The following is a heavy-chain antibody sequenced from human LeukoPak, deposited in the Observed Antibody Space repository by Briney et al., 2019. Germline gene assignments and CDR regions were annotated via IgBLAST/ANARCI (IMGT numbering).Heavy chain of an antibody. V-gene: IGHV3-23*01. CDR3: AKDSPAYYYDRSGYYYFDY. CDR1: GFTFSSYA. CDR2: ISGSGGST. J-gene: IGHJ4*02. Sequence: PGGSLRLSCAASGFTFSSYAMSWVRQAPGKGLEWVSAISGSGGSTYYADSVKGRFTISRDNSKNTLYLQMNSLRAEDTAVYYCAKDSPAYYYDRSGYYYFDYWGQGTLVTVSS. D-gene: IGHD3-22*01.